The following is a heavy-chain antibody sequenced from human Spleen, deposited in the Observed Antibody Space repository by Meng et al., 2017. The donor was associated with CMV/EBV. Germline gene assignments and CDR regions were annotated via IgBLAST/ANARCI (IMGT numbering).Heavy chain of an antibody. CDR1: GVTFSNHA. V-gene: IGHV3-33*06. CDR2: IWHDGSNE. D-gene: IGHD6-19*01. CDR3: AKDQSTIAVTGTFDY. Sequence: SGVTFSNHAMHWVRQAPGKGLEWVAVIWHDGSNEYYADSVKGQYTISRDNSRNTVFLQMNSLRAEDTAVYHCAKDQSTIAVTGTFDYWGQGTLVTVSS. J-gene: IGHJ4*02.